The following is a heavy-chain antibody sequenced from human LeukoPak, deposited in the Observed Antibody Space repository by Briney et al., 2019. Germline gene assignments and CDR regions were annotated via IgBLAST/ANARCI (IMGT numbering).Heavy chain of an antibody. D-gene: IGHD1-1*01. CDR3: ARGRTVFDF. J-gene: IGHJ4*02. CDR2: INHSGST. CDR1: GGPFSDYY. Sequence: SETLSLTCAVYGGPFSDYYWSWIRQTPGKGLEWIGQINHSGSTNYNPSLKSRLTMSVDTSTNYFTLKLTSVTASDCAVYYCARGRTVFDFWGQRTLVTVSS. V-gene: IGHV4-34*01.